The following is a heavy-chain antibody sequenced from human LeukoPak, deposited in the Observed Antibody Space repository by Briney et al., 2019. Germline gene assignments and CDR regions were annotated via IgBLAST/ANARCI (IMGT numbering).Heavy chain of an antibody. CDR1: GFTFSSYG. V-gene: IGHV3-33*06. CDR2: RWYDGSNK. CDR3: AKDITMIVVVNAFDI. J-gene: IGHJ3*02. Sequence: GGSLRLSCAASGFTFSSYGMHWVRQAPGKGLEWVAVRWYDGSNKYYADSVKGRFTISRDNSKNTLYLQMNSLRAEDTAVYYCAKDITMIVVVNAFDIWGQGTMVTVSS. D-gene: IGHD3-22*01.